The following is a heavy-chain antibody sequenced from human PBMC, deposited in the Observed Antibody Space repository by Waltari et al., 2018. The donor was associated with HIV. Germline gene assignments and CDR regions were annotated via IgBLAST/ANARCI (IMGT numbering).Heavy chain of an antibody. J-gene: IGHJ4*02. D-gene: IGHD5-18*01. V-gene: IGHV4-38-2*01. CDR1: GSSISSGYY. CDR2: IYHSGST. Sequence: QVQLQESGPGLVKPSETLSLTCAVSGSSISSGYYWGWIRQPPGKGLEWIGSIYHSGSTYYNPSLKSRVTISVDTSKNQFSLKLSSVTAADTAVYYCARLPGYSYGYLDYWGQGTLVTVSS. CDR3: ARLPGYSYGYLDY.